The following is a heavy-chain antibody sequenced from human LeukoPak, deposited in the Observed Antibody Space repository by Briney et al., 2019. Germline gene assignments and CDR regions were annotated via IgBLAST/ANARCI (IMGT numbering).Heavy chain of an antibody. CDR1: GFAFGSEA. CDR3: ARGASRISWPGIDY. Sequence: GGSLRLSCGVSGFAFGSEAMNWVRQSPARGLEWVASISPGGGTTYYADSVKGRFTISRDHSNNSVSLQMTNLRVEDTAIYYCARGASRISWPGIDYWGQGTLVTVSS. J-gene: IGHJ4*02. CDR2: ISPGGGTT. D-gene: IGHD3-3*02. V-gene: IGHV3-23*01.